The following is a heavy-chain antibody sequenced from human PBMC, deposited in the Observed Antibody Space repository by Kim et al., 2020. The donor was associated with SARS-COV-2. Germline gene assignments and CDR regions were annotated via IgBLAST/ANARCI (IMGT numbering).Heavy chain of an antibody. J-gene: IGHJ4*02. D-gene: IGHD3-22*01. CDR2: ISGSGGST. CDR3: AKSSIAPYYYDSGDY. V-gene: IGHV3-23*01. CDR1: GFTFSSYD. Sequence: GGSLRLSCAASGFTFSSYDMSWVRQAPGKGLEWVSAISGSGGSTYYADSVKGRFTISRDNSKNTLYLQMNSLRAEDTAVYYCAKSSIAPYYYDSGDYWGQGTLVTVSS.